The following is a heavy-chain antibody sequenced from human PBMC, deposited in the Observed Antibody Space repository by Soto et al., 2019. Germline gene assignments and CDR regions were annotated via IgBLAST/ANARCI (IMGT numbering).Heavy chain of an antibody. Sequence: QVQLVQSGAEVMRPGASVKVSCKASGYTFTSYAVHWVRQAPGQGLEWMGWINAANGNTEYFERFRGRVTITRDISPSTGHRPLTGLTSDDTAVYYSARSFMSAGWIDPWGRGSMASVYS. V-gene: IGHV1-3*01. D-gene: IGHD3-10*01. CDR1: GYTFTSYA. CDR2: INAANGNT. J-gene: IGHJ5*02. CDR3: ARSFMSAGWIDP.